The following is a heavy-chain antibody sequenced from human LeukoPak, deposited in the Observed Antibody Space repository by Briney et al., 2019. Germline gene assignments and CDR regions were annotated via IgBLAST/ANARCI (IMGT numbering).Heavy chain of an antibody. CDR2: IKSKSGGGAA. CDR1: GFTFSNAW. CDR3: TIEGF. V-gene: IGHV3-15*05. J-gene: IGHJ4*02. Sequence: GGSLRLSCAASGFTFSNAWMIWVRQAPGKGLEYVGCIKSKSGGGAADYATPVKGRFSISRDDSQNTVYLQMNSVTTEDTAVYYCTIEGFWGQGTLVTVSS.